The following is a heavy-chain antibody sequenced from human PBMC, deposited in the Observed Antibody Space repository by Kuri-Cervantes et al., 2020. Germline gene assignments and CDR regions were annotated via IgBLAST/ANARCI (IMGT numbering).Heavy chain of an antibody. Sequence: GGFLRLSCAASGFTFSSYGMHWVRQAPGKGLEWVAVISYDGSNKYYADSVKGRFTISRDNSKNTLYLQMNSLRAEDTAVYSCAKGLLYCSSTSCYTVYYYYYGMDVWGQGTTVTVSS. V-gene: IGHV3-30*18. CDR1: GFTFSSYG. CDR3: AKGLLYCSSTSCYTVYYYYYGMDV. D-gene: IGHD2-2*02. J-gene: IGHJ6*01. CDR2: ISYDGSNK.